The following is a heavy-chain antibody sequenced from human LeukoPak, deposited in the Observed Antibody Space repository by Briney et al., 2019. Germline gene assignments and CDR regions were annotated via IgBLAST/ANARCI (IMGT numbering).Heavy chain of an antibody. CDR1: GFTFSSYA. CDR2: ISGSGGST. Sequence: GGSLRLSCAASGFTFSSYAMSWVRQAPGKGLEWVSGISGSGGSTYYADSVKGRFTISRDNSKTTLYLQMDSLRAEDTAVYFCARDSSGFPFDYWGQGTLVTVSS. D-gene: IGHD3-22*01. V-gene: IGHV3-23*01. CDR3: ARDSSGFPFDY. J-gene: IGHJ4*02.